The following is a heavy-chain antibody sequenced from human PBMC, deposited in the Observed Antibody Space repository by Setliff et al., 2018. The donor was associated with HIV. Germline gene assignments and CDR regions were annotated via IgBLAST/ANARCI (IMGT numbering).Heavy chain of an antibody. CDR2: MNPNSGNT. V-gene: IGHV1-8*02. CDR3: AKVRAPSHVWRSYAAFDS. Sequence: ASVKVSCKASGYIFMDYDINWVRQATGQRLEWMGWMNPNSGNTGYAQTFQGRVSMTRDTSTTTAYLELSSLRSEDTAVYYCAKVRAPSHVWRSYAAFDSWGQGTLVTVSS. CDR1: GYIFMDYD. D-gene: IGHD3-16*01. J-gene: IGHJ4*02.